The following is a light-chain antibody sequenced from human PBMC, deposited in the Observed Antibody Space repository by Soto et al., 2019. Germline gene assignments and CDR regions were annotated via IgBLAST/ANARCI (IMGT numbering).Light chain of an antibody. CDR2: ANT. Sequence: QSVLTQPPSVSGAPGQRVTISCTGSSSNIGAGSDVQWYQQLPGTAPKLLIYANTNRPSGVPDRFSGSKSGTSASLAITGLQAEDEADYYCQSYDSSLSGYVFGTGTQLTVL. V-gene: IGLV1-40*01. J-gene: IGLJ7*01. CDR3: QSYDSSLSGYV. CDR1: SSNIGAGSD.